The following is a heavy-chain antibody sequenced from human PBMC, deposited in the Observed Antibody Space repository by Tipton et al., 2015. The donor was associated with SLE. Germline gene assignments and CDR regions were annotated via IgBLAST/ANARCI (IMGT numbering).Heavy chain of an antibody. CDR1: GGSVSSGSYY. Sequence: TLSLTCTVSGGSVSSGSYYWSWIRQPPGKGLEWIGYIYYSGSTNYNPSLKSRVTISVDTSKNQFSLKLSSVTAADTAVYYCASGYYYFDYWGQGTLVTVSS. CDR2: IYYSGST. CDR3: ASGYYYFDY. J-gene: IGHJ4*02. D-gene: IGHD3-22*01. V-gene: IGHV4-61*01.